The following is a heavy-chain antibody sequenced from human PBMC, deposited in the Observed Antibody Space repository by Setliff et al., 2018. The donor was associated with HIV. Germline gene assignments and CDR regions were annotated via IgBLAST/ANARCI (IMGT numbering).Heavy chain of an antibody. J-gene: IGHJ6*03. CDR1: GDTFSNYA. Sequence: ASVKVSCKASGDTFSNYAISWVRQAPGQGLEWMGGIIPHFGTAYYAQKFQGRVSITADEPPSTAYMQLTSLRPDDTAVYYCARGTWPIGSHPYYYYMDVWGKGTTVTVSS. CDR2: IIPHFGTA. D-gene: IGHD2-15*01. V-gene: IGHV1-69*13. CDR3: ARGTWPIGSHPYYYYMDV.